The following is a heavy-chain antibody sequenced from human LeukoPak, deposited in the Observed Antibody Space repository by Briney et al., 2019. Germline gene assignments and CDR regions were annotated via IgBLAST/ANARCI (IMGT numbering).Heavy chain of an antibody. D-gene: IGHD5-24*01. J-gene: IGHJ5*02. Sequence: SGGSLRLSCAASGFTFSGHWMTWVRQAPGRGLEWVANIKDDGSRKSYVDSVKGRFTISRDNAKKSLFLQMNSLRAEDTAIYYCAREDGVDYNYGWFDPWGQGTLVTVS. CDR1: GFTFSGHW. CDR3: AREDGVDYNYGWFDP. V-gene: IGHV3-7*01. CDR2: IKDDGSRK.